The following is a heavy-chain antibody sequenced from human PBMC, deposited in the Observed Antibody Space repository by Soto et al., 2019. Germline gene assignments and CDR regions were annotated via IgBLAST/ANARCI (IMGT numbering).Heavy chain of an antibody. Sequence: QVQLQESGPGLVKPSQTLSLTCSVSGGSITSGVFYWSWIRQHPEKVLEWIAYIFHSGSTDFNPSLKGRIIISADTSKNQFSLKLTSVTAADTAVYYCVRGGIAGNWFDPWGQGTLVTVSS. D-gene: IGHD6-13*01. CDR3: VRGGIAGNWFDP. J-gene: IGHJ5*02. CDR1: GGSITSGVFY. CDR2: IFHSGST. V-gene: IGHV4-31*03.